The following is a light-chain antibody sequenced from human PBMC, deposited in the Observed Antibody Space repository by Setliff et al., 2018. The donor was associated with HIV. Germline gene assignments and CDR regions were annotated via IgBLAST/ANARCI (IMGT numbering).Light chain of an antibody. Sequence: QSALTQPPSASGTPGQRVTISCSGSSSNIGSNTVNWYQQLPGTAPKLLICTNNQRPSGVPDRFSGSKSDTSASLAISGLQSEDEADYYCAAWDDSLNGYVFGTGTKVTVL. J-gene: IGLJ1*01. CDR2: TNN. V-gene: IGLV1-44*01. CDR3: AAWDDSLNGYV. CDR1: SSNIGSNT.